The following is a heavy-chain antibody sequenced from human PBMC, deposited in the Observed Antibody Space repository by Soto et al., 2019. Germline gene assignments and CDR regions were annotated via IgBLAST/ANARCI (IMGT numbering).Heavy chain of an antibody. J-gene: IGHJ4*02. CDR1: GFTFSGYG. D-gene: IGHD6-6*01. Sequence: VQLVESVGDVVQPGKSLTLSCGASGFTFSGYGMHWVRQAPGNGLEWVSFVSYDGHNKYYGDSVRGRFTIARDNSKRTLFLHMNSLRKEDTAVYYCTFSDSSEVDHWGQGALVTVSA. CDR2: VSYDGHNK. CDR3: TFSDSSEVDH. V-gene: IGHV3-30*03.